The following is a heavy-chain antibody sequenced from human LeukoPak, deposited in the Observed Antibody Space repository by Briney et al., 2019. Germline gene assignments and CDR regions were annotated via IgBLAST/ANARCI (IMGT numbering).Heavy chain of an antibody. V-gene: IGHV3-21*01. J-gene: IGHJ4*02. CDR1: GFTFSSNS. Sequence: GGSLRLSCAASGFTFSSNSMNWVRQAPGKGLEWVSSISSSSSYIYYADSVKGRFTISRDNAKNSLYLQMNSLRAEDTAVYYCARFYSGYDPYFDYWGQGTLVTVSS. CDR3: ARFYSGYDPYFDY. D-gene: IGHD5-12*01. CDR2: ISSSSSYI.